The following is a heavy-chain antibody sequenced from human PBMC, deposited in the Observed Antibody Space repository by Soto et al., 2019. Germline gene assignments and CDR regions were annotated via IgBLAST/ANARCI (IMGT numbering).Heavy chain of an antibody. D-gene: IGHD2-15*01. CDR3: ATNIVVVVAAISAFDI. CDR2: ISGSGGST. J-gene: IGHJ3*02. Sequence: EVQLLESGGGLVQPGGSLRLSCAASGFTFSSYAMSWVRQAPGKGLEWVSAISGSGGSTYYADSVKGRFTISRDNSKNTLYLQMNSLRAEDTAVYYCATNIVVVVAAISAFDIWGQGTMVTVSS. V-gene: IGHV3-23*01. CDR1: GFTFSSYA.